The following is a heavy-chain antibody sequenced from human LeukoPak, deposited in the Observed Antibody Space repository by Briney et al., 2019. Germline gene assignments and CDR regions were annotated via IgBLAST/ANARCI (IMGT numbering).Heavy chain of an antibody. CDR3: AGLDTIMVRDAGY. J-gene: IGHJ4*02. Sequence: GGSLRLSCAASGFTFSNYWMSWVRQAPGKGLEWVANIRKDGNDEYYVDSVKGRFTISRDNAKNSLYLQMNSLRAEDAAVYYCAGLDTIMVRDAGYWGQGTLVIVSS. CDR2: IRKDGNDE. V-gene: IGHV3-7*01. D-gene: IGHD5-18*01. CDR1: GFTFSNYW.